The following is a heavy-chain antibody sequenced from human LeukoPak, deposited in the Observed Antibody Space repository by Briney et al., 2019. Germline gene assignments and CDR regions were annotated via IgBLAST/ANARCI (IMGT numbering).Heavy chain of an antibody. V-gene: IGHV4-59*08. CDR3: ARSGVFSGYDAFDI. CDR2: IYHRGST. J-gene: IGHJ3*02. Sequence: SETLSLTCTVSGGSINISYWSWIRQPPGKGLEWIGYIYHRGSTKYNPSLKSRITVSVDTSKNQFSLKVTSVTAADTAVYYCARSGVFSGYDAFDIWGQGTMVTVSS. CDR1: GGSINISY. D-gene: IGHD3-9*01.